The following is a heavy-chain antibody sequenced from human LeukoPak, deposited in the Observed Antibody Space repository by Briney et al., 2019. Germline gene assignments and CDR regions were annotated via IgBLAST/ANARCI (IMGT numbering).Heavy chain of an antibody. CDR3: ARSQNYYGSGDY. CDR1: GDSVSNGNYY. CDR2: IYYTGKA. J-gene: IGHJ4*02. V-gene: IGHV4-61*03. D-gene: IGHD3-10*01. Sequence: SETLSLTCTVSGDSVSNGNYYWSWLRQPPGKALEWIGYIYYTGKAYYNPSLEGRVTILVDTSRNHFSVKLSSVTAADTAVYYCARSQNYYGSGDYWSQGTLVTVSS.